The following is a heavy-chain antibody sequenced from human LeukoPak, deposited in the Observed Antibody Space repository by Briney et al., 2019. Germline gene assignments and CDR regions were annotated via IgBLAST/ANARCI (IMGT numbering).Heavy chain of an antibody. D-gene: IGHD3-22*01. J-gene: IGHJ4*02. CDR2: ISVSGNT. CDR3: ASLSDSLYDSSGYYDY. CDR1: GFTLSSYA. Sequence: PGGSLRLSCAASGFTLSSYAMSWVRQAPGKGLEWVSAISVSGNTYHADSVKGRFTISRDNAKNSLYLQMNSLRAEDTAVYYCASLSDSLYDSSGYYDYWGQGTLVTVSS. V-gene: IGHV3-23*01.